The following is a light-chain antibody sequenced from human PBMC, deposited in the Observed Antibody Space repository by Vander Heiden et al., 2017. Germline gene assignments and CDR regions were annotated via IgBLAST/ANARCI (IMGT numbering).Light chain of an antibody. CDR2: DAS. V-gene: IGKV3-11*01. CDR3: QQRTNWPPYT. J-gene: IGKJ2*01. Sequence: EIVLTQSPATLSLSPGERAPLSCRASQSVSSYLAWYQQKPGQAPRLLNYDASNRATVIPARFSGSGYGTDFSLTISSLEPEDFAVYYCQQRTNWPPYTFGQGTKLEIK. CDR1: QSVSSY.